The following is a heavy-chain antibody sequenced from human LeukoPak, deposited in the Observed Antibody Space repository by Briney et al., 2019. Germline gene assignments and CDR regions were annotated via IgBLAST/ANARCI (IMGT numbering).Heavy chain of an antibody. Sequence: PGGSLRLSCAASGFTVSSNYMSWVRQAPGKGLEWVSVIYSGGSTYYADSVKGRFTISRDNSKNTLYLQMNSLRAEDTAVYYCARGPYDFWSGYYAADYYYGMDVWGQGTTVTVSS. CDR1: GFTVSSNY. CDR3: ARGPYDFWSGYYAADYYYGMDV. V-gene: IGHV3-66*01. CDR2: IYSGGST. J-gene: IGHJ6*02. D-gene: IGHD3-3*01.